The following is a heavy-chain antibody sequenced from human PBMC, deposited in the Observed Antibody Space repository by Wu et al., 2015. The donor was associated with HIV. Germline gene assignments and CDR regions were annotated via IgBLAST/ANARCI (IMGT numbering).Heavy chain of an antibody. V-gene: IGHV1-69*05. J-gene: IGHJ4*02. CDR1: GGPFNNYA. CDR2: IMPIFGIA. Sequence: QVQLVQSGAEVKKPGSSVKVSCKASGGPFNNYAFSWVRQAPGQGLDWMGAIMPIFGIAHYAQKFQGRLTISTDESTGTAYMDLRRLTSDDTAVYYCARGGSVFADIVGITTVRYAYWGQGTLVTVSS. D-gene: IGHD1-26*01. CDR3: ARGGSVFADIVGITTVRYAY.